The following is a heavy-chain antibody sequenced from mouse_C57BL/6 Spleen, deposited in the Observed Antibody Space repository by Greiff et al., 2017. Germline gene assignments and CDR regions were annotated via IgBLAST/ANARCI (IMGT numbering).Heavy chain of an antibody. CDR2: IDPANGNT. V-gene: IGHV14-3*01. CDR3: ARDGP. Sequence: VQLQQSVAELVRPGASVKLSCTASGFTIKNYYMHWVKQRPEQGLEWIGRIDPANGNTKYAPKFQGKATITADISSNTAYLQLSSLTSEDTAVYCCARDGPWGQGTLVTVSA. CDR1: GFTIKNYY. D-gene: IGHD2-3*01. J-gene: IGHJ3*01.